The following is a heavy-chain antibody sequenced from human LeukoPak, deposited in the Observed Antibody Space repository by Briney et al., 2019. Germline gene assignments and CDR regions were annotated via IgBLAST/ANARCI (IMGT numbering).Heavy chain of an antibody. CDR1: GFTFGDFA. Sequence: GGSLRLSCTASGFTFGDFAMSWVRQAPGRGLEWVSFIRSKVYGGSTEYAASVKGRFTISRGDSKSIVYLQMDSLKSEDTAVYYCSRIDHDFFDYWGQGILVTVSS. V-gene: IGHV3-49*04. J-gene: IGHJ4*02. D-gene: IGHD3-3*01. CDR3: SRIDHDFFDY. CDR2: IRSKVYGGST.